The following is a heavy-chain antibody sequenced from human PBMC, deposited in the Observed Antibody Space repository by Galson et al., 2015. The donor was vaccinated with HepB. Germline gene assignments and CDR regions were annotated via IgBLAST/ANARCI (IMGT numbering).Heavy chain of an antibody. CDR3: ARVEVYDSGDYSHFDY. V-gene: IGHV3-74*01. D-gene: IGHD3-22*01. Sequence: FLRLNCHTSGFSFGAPLRHCVALAAWEGAASVSHNESAGSGTRYADSVKGRFTIPRDNAKNTLYLQMNSLRAEESSVYYSARVEVYDSGDYSHFDYWGQGTVVTVSS. CDR2: NESAGSGT. J-gene: IGHJ4*02. CDR1: GFSFGAPL.